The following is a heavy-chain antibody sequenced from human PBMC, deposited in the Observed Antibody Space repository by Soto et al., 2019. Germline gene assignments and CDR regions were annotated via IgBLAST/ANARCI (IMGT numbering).Heavy chain of an antibody. CDR2: ISYDGSNK. V-gene: IGHV3-30*03. CDR3: ATRAEWELHFQH. J-gene: IGHJ1*01. D-gene: IGHD1-26*01. CDR1: GFTFSSYG. Sequence: QVQLVESGGGVVQPGRSLRLSCAASGFTFSSYGMHWVRQAPGKGLEWVAVISYDGSNKYYADSVKGRFTISRDNSKNTLYLQMNSLRAEDTAVYYCATRAEWELHFQHWGQGTLVTVSS.